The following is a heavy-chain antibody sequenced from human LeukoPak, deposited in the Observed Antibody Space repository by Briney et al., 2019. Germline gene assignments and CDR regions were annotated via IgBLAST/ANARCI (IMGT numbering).Heavy chain of an antibody. CDR1: GFTFSSYS. CDR2: ISSSSSTI. J-gene: IGHJ4*02. CDR3: ARDLSLAHYYGSGSYYTGAD. Sequence: PGGSLRLSCAASGFTFSSYSMNWVRQAPGKGLEWVSYISSSSSTIYYADPVKGRFTISRDNAKNSLYLQMNSLRAEDTAVYYCARDLSLAHYYGSGSYYTGADWGQGTLVTVSS. V-gene: IGHV3-48*01. D-gene: IGHD3-10*01.